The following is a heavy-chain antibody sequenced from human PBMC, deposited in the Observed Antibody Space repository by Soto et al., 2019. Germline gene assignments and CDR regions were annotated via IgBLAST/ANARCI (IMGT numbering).Heavy chain of an antibody. D-gene: IGHD6-13*01. V-gene: IGHV4-30-4*01. CDR2: ISYSGNT. J-gene: IGHJ4*02. CDR1: GGSISSGDYY. CDR3: ARGKQQLLDY. Sequence: PSETLSLTCTVSGGSISSGDYYWSWVRQPPGKGLEWIGYISYSGNTYYNPSLKSRVTISVDTSKIQFSLNPSSVTAADTAVYYCARGKQQLLDYWGQGTLVTVSS.